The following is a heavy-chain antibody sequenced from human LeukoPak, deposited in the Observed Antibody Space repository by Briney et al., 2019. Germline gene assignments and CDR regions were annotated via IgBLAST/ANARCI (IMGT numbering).Heavy chain of an antibody. CDR2: INHSGST. D-gene: IGHD6-19*01. J-gene: IGHJ4*02. CDR1: GGSLSGYY. V-gene: IGHV4-34*01. CDR3: ARGYRGTVAGLDY. Sequence: SETLSLTCAVYGGSLSGYYWSWIRQPPGKGLEWIGEINHSGSTNYNPSLKSRVTISVDTSKNQFSLKLSSVTAADTAVYYCARGYRGTVAGLDYWGQGTLVTVSS.